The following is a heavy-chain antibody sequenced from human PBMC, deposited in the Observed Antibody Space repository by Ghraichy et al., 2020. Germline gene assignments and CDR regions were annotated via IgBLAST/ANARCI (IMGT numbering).Heavy chain of an antibody. CDR1: GGSISSSSYY. CDR3: ATAVGYFDWLNWFDP. J-gene: IGHJ5*02. CDR2: IYYSGST. D-gene: IGHD3-9*01. Sequence: SETLSLTCTVSGGSISSSSYYWGWIRQPPGKGLEWIGSIYYSGSTYYNPSLKSRVTISVDTSKNQFSLKLSSVTAADTAVYYCATAVGYFDWLNWFDPWGHGSLVTVSS. V-gene: IGHV4-39*01.